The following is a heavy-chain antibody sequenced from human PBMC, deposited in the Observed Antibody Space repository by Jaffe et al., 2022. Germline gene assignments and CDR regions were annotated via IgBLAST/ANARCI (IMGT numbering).Heavy chain of an antibody. J-gene: IGHJ4*02. CDR1: GGSISSYY. V-gene: IGHV4-59*01. CDR3: ASEQWGGGSGYDY. CDR2: IYYSGST. Sequence: QVQLQESGPGLVKPSETLSLTCTVSGGSISSYYWSWIRQPPGKGLEWIGYIYYSGSTNYNPSLKSRVTISVDTSKNQFSLKLSSVTAADTAVYYCASEQWGGGSGYDYWGQGTLVTVSS. D-gene: IGHD6-19*01.